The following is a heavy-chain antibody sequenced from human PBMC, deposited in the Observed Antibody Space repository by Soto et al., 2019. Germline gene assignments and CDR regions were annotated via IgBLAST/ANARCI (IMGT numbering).Heavy chain of an antibody. Sequence: QVQVVESGGGVVQPGRSLRLSCAASGFTFSRYAIHWVRQAPGKGLEWVAVISRDGSNKYYVDSVKGRFTISRDKSKNTLYLQMNSLRDEDTAVYYCARSRNSAVAESFDFWGQGTLVTVSS. J-gene: IGHJ4*02. D-gene: IGHD3-10*01. V-gene: IGHV3-30*04. CDR3: ARSRNSAVAESFDF. CDR1: GFTFSRYA. CDR2: ISRDGSNK.